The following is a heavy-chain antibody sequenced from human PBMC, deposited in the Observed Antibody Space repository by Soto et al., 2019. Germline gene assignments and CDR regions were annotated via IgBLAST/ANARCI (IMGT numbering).Heavy chain of an antibody. V-gene: IGHV4-39*01. J-gene: IGHJ4*02. D-gene: IGHD7-27*01. Sequence: SETLSLTCTVSGDSVSNSDYHWGWVRQPPGKGLEWIASIYYRGSAYYSPSLKSRVSISVDTSKNQFSLKLTSVTAADTAVYYCARHLGPTGPNYWGQGTLVTSPQ. CDR1: GDSVSNSDYH. CDR2: IYYRGSA. CDR3: ARHLGPTGPNY.